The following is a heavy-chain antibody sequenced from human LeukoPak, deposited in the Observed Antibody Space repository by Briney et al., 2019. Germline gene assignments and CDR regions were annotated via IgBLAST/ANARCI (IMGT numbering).Heavy chain of an antibody. CDR1: GGSISSYY. J-gene: IGHJ4*02. Sequence: SETLSLTCTVSGGSISSYYWSWIRQPPGKGLEWIGYIYYSGSTKYNPSLKSQVTISVDTSKKEFSLKLSSVTAADTAVYYCATLGAYYSGRNGYYYFDYWGQGALVTVSS. D-gene: IGHD3-22*01. V-gene: IGHV4-59*08. CDR2: IYYSGST. CDR3: ATLGAYYSGRNGYYYFDY.